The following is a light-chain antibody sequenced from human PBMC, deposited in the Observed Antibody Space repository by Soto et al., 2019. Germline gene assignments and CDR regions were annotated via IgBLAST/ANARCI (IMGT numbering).Light chain of an antibody. V-gene: IGKV1D-12*01. J-gene: IGKJ5*01. CDR1: QGISSC. CDR2: AAS. Sequence: DIQMTQSPSSVSPSVGDRVTITCRASQGISSCLAWYQQKPGKAPKLLIYAASNLQSGVPSRFSESGAGTDFPLTISSLQPEDFAIYICQQTNSFPITYGQVTRLEIK. CDR3: QQTNSFPIT.